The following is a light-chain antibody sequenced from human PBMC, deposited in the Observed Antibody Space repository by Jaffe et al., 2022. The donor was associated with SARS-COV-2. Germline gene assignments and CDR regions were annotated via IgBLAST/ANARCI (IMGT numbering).Light chain of an antibody. Sequence: QSVLTQSPSASGTPGQRVTISCSGSSSNLGSNTVNWYQQLPGTAPKLLIYNNDQRPSGVPDRFSGSKSGTSASLAISGLQSEDEADYYCATWDDSFNGRTWVFGGGTKLSVL. CDR3: ATWDDSFNGRTWV. V-gene: IGLV1-44*01. J-gene: IGLJ3*02. CDR2: NND. CDR1: SSNLGSNT.